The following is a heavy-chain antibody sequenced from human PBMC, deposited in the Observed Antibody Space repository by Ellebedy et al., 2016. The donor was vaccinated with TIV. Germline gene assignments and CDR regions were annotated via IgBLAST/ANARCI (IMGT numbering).Heavy chain of an antibody. CDR1: GFTFSAHY. Sequence: GESLKISXAASGFTFSAHYMIWIRQAPGKGLEWVSYVDGGGSHIDYVDSVKGRFTISRDNPKNSLYLQMNSLRVEDTAVYYCARDDAISDSLDLDYWGQGTLVTVSS. CDR3: ARDDAISDSLDLDY. J-gene: IGHJ4*02. D-gene: IGHD2-21*01. V-gene: IGHV3-11*01. CDR2: VDGGGSHI.